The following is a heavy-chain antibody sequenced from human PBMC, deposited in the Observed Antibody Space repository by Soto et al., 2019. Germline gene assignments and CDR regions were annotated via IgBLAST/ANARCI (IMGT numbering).Heavy chain of an antibody. Sequence: ESGPTLVNPTQNLTLTCTFSWFSLSTSGVGVGWKRQPPRKALEWLALIYWDDDKRYSPSLKSRLTITKDTSKNQVVLTMTNMDPVDTATYYCAHRLRITGTADPQYYFDYWGQGTLVTVSS. D-gene: IGHD1-20*01. CDR2: IYWDDDK. V-gene: IGHV2-5*02. CDR1: WFSLSTSGVG. J-gene: IGHJ4*02. CDR3: AHRLRITGTADPQYYFDY.